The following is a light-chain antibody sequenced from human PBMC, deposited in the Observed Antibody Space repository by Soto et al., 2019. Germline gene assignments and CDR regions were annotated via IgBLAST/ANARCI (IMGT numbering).Light chain of an antibody. CDR2: GTS. V-gene: IGKV3-15*01. CDR3: QQYDNWPRT. Sequence: ERLLTQSPATLSLSPGERATLSCRASHSVYRNLAWYQQKPGQAPRVLIYGTSTRATGVPARFSGSGSGTEFTLTISSLQSEDFAVYYCQQYDNWPRTFGQGTKVDIK. CDR1: HSVYRN. J-gene: IGKJ1*01.